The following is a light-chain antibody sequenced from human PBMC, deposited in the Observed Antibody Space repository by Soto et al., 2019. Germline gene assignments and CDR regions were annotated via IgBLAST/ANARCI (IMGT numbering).Light chain of an antibody. Sequence: DVVMTQSPLSLPVTLGQPASISCRSSQSLVYSDGNTYLAWFHQRPGQSPRRLIHHVSERDSGVPDRFSGSGSGTDFTLILSRVEAEDVGVYYCMQGTDSPPYTFGHGTKLEIK. CDR3: MQGTDSPPYT. J-gene: IGKJ2*01. V-gene: IGKV2-30*01. CDR2: HVS. CDR1: QSLVYSDGNTY.